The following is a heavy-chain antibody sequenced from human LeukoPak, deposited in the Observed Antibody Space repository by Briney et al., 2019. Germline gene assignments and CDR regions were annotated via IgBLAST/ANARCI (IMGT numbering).Heavy chain of an antibody. V-gene: IGHV3-74*01. CDR2: IDFDGTDT. CDR3: ARDGVSTLDFDY. J-gene: IGHJ4*02. Sequence: PGGSLRLSCAASGFTFSSYAMTWVRQAPGKGLVWVSRIDFDGTDTVYADSVKGRFTISRDNAKNTLFLQRNSLRAEYTAVYFCARDGVSTLDFDYWGQGALVTVSS. CDR1: GFTFSSYA.